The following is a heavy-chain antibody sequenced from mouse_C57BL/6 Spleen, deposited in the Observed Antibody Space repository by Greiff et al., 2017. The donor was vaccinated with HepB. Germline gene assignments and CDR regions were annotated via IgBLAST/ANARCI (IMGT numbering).Heavy chain of an antibody. CDR1: GYTFTSYT. CDR2: INPSSGYT. J-gene: IGHJ1*03. CDR3: ARGTGWYFDV. Sequence: QVQLQQSGAELARPGASVKMSCKASGYTFTSYTMHWVKRRPGQGLEWIGYINPSSGYTKYNQKFKDKATLTADKSSSTAYMQLSSLTSEDSAVYYCARGTGWYFDVWGTGTTVTVSS. V-gene: IGHV1-4*01. D-gene: IGHD4-1*01.